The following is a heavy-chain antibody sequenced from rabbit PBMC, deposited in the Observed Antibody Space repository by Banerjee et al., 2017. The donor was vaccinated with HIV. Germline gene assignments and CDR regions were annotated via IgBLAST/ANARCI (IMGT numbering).Heavy chain of an antibody. J-gene: IGHJ4*01. CDR2: IYTGDGST. CDR1: GFDFSSGYN. CDR3: VRGDDDYPTYFNL. V-gene: IGHV1S43*01. D-gene: IGHD2-1*01. Sequence: QQQLEESGGGLVKPEGSLTLTCKASGFDFSSGYNMCWVRQAPGKGLEWIGCIYTGDGSTYYASWAKGRFTISSHNAQNTLYLQLNSLTAADTATYFCVRGDDDYPTYFNLWGPGTLVTVS.